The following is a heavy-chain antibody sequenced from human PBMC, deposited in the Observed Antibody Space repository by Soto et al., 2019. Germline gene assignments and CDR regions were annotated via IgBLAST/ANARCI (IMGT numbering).Heavy chain of an antibody. J-gene: IGHJ4*01. CDR1: GYSFTSYD. CDR2: MTPFSGET. Sequence: QVQLVQSGAEVKKPGASVKVSCKASGYSFTSYDINWVRQASGQGLEWLGWMTPFSGETGYAQKFQGRVSMTRDSSTSTAYVELSSLTYEDSAIYYCARNKWNTGDFDYWGHGTLVTVSS. CDR3: ARNKWNTGDFDY. V-gene: IGHV1-8*01. D-gene: IGHD1-20*01.